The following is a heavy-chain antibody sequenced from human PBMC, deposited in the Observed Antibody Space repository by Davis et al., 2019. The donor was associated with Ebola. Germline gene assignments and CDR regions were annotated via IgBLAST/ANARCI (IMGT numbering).Heavy chain of an antibody. D-gene: IGHD3-16*01. J-gene: IGHJ4*02. CDR2: VSAYNGQT. Sequence: ASVKVSCKASGYSFSTYGFSWVRQAPGHGLEWMGWVSAYNGQTNYMQRFQNRLTLTTDTSTSTAYMELRGLRSDDTAVYYCAREGYKYDYPRFWDFWGQETLVTVSS. CDR3: AREGYKYDYPRFWDF. V-gene: IGHV1-18*04. CDR1: GYSFSTYG.